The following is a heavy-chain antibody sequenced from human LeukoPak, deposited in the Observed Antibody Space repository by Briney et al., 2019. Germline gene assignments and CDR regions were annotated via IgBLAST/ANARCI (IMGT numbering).Heavy chain of an antibody. D-gene: IGHD3-22*01. Sequence: SVKVSCKASGYTFTGYYMHWVRQAPGQGLEWMGGIIPIFGTANYAQKFQGRVTITADESTSTAYMELSSLRSEDTAVYYCARGPHYYDSSGYSVFDYWGQGTLVTVSS. V-gene: IGHV1-69*13. CDR1: GYTFTGYY. CDR2: IIPIFGTA. CDR3: ARGPHYYDSSGYSVFDY. J-gene: IGHJ4*02.